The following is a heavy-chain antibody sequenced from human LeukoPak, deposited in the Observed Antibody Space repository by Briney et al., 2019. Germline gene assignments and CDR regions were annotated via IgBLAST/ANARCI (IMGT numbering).Heavy chain of an antibody. CDR3: ARGYYDFWSGYPPWFDP. CDR2: IYYSGST. J-gene: IGHJ5*02. D-gene: IGHD3-3*01. Sequence: PSETLSLTCTVSGGSISSYYWSWIRQPPGKGLEWIGYIYYSGSTNYNPSLKSRVTISVDTSKNQFSLKLSSVTAADTAVYYCARGYYDFWSGYPPWFDPWGQGTLVTVSS. V-gene: IGHV4-59*01. CDR1: GGSISSYY.